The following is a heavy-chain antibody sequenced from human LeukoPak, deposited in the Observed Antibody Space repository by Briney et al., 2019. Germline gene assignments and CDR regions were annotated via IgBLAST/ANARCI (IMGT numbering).Heavy chain of an antibody. V-gene: IGHV4-31*03. Sequence: SQTLSLTCTVSGGSISSGGYYWSWIRQHPGKCLEWIGYIYYSGSTYYNPSLKSRVTISVDTSKNQFSLKLSSVTAADTAVYYCARAPMVRGVITSVPSYYFDYWGQGTQVTVSS. J-gene: IGHJ4*02. D-gene: IGHD3-10*01. CDR2: IYYSGST. CDR1: GGSISSGGYY. CDR3: ARAPMVRGVITSVPSYYFDY.